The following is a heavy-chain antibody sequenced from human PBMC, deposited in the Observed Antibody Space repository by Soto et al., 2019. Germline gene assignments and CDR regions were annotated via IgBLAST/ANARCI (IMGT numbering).Heavy chain of an antibody. D-gene: IGHD3-10*01. J-gene: IGHJ6*02. V-gene: IGHV5-51*01. CDR2: IYPGDSDT. CDR1: GYSFTSYW. Sequence: PGESLKISCKGSGYSFTSYWIGWVRQMPGKGLEWMGIIYPGDSDTRYSPSFQGQVTISADKSISTAYLQWSSLKASDTAMYYCAGGGVRGCISRTRAHSGMYAWGQRTKVTVSS. CDR3: AGGGVRGCISRTRAHSGMYA.